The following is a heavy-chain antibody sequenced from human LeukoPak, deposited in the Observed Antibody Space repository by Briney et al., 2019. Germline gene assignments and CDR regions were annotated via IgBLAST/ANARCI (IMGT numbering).Heavy chain of an antibody. CDR1: GYTFTRYG. CDR2: IIPIFGTA. J-gene: IGHJ5*02. D-gene: IGHD3-3*01. CDR3: ARSLTPYYDFWSGYFDDFRWFDP. V-gene: IGHV1-69*05. Sequence: VASVKVSCKASGYTFTRYGISWVRQVPGQGLEWMGGIIPIFGTANYAQKFQGRVTITTDESTSTAYMELSSLRSEDTAVYYCARSLTPYYDFWSGYFDDFRWFDPWGQGTLVTVSS.